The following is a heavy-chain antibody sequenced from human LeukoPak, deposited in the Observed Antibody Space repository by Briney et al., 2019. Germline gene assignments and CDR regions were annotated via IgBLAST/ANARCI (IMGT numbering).Heavy chain of an antibody. V-gene: IGHV3-74*01. CDR1: GFTFSSYW. CDR3: ARGTAMDPGWFDP. CDR2: INSDGSST. Sequence: GGSLRLSCAASGFTFSSYWMHWVRHAPGKGLVWVSRINSDGSSTSYADSVKGRFTISRDNAKNTLYLQMNSLRAEDTAVYYCARGTAMDPGWFDPWGQGTLVTVSS. J-gene: IGHJ5*02. D-gene: IGHD5-18*01.